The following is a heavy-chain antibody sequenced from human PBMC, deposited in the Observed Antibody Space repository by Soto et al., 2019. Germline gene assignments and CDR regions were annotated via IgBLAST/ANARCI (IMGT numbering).Heavy chain of an antibody. CDR2: IWYDGSNK. J-gene: IGHJ4*02. D-gene: IGHD3-9*01. Sequence: PGGSLRLSCAASGFTFSSYGMHWVRQAPGKGLEWVAVIWYDGSNKYYADSVKGRFTISRDNSKNTLYLQMNSLRAEDTAVYYCARVGNYDILTGYFDYWGQGTLVTVSS. V-gene: IGHV3-33*01. CDR3: ARVGNYDILTGYFDY. CDR1: GFTFSSYG.